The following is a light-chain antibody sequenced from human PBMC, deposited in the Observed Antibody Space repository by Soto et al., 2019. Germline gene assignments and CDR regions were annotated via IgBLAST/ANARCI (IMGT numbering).Light chain of an antibody. CDR3: GSYAGRV. CDR1: SSDVGSYNL. Sequence: QSALTQPASVSGSPGQSITISCTGTSSDVGSYNLVSWYQQHPGKAPKLMIYEGSKRPSGVSNRFSGSKSGNTASLTISGLQAEDEADYYCGSYAGRVFGGGTKLTVL. CDR2: EGS. J-gene: IGLJ2*01. V-gene: IGLV2-23*01.